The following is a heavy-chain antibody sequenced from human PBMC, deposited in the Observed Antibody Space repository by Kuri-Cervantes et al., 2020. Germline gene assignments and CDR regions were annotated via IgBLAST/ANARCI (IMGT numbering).Heavy chain of an antibody. CDR3: ARETDSGLGSYSA. Sequence: ASVKVSCKASGGTFSSYAVSWVRQAPGQGLEWVGLINPSGGTTDYAQNFQGRVTVTRDTSTSTVYMDLTSLRSDDTAIYYCARETDSGLGSYSAWGQGTLVTVSS. V-gene: IGHV1-46*01. CDR2: INPSGGTT. CDR1: GGTFSSYA. J-gene: IGHJ5*02. D-gene: IGHD3-10*01.